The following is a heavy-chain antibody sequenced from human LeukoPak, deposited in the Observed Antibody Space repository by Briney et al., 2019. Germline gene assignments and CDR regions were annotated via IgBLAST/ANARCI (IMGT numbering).Heavy chain of an antibody. V-gene: IGHV3-15*01. D-gene: IGHD3-22*01. CDR1: GFTFSSYA. CDR3: TTDYYDSSGYYSALGY. J-gene: IGHJ4*02. Sequence: GGSLRLSCAASGFTFSSYAMHWVRQAPGKGLEWVGRIKSKTDGGTTDYAAPVKGRFTISRDDSKNTLYLQMNSLKTEDTAVYYCTTDYYDSSGYYSALGYWGQGTLVTVSS. CDR2: IKSKTDGGTT.